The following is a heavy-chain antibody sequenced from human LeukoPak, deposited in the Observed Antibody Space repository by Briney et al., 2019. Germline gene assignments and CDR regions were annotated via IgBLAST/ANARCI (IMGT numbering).Heavy chain of an antibody. CDR3: AKRGVVIRVILVGFHKEAYYFDS. Sequence: GSLRLSCAVSGITLSNYGMSWVRQAPGKGLEWVAGISDSGGSTNYADSVKGRFTISRDNPKNTLYLQMNSLRAEDTAVYFCAKRGVVIRVILVGFHKEAYYFDSWGQGALVTVSS. V-gene: IGHV3-23*01. J-gene: IGHJ4*02. CDR2: ISDSGGST. CDR1: GITLSNYG. D-gene: IGHD3-22*01.